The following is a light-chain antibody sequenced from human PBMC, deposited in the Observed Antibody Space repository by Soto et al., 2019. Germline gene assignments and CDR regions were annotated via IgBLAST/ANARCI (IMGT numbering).Light chain of an antibody. CDR1: QTVRNNY. Sequence: TQSPGTLAMPPWERATLSSRASQTVRNNYLAWYQQTPGQSPRLLMSGASRRATGVPDRFSGSGSGTDYTLTISSLEPEDFAVYCCQQRTRWPMTFGQGTRLEIK. CDR2: GAS. CDR3: QQRTRWPMT. J-gene: IGKJ5*01. V-gene: IGKV3D-20*02.